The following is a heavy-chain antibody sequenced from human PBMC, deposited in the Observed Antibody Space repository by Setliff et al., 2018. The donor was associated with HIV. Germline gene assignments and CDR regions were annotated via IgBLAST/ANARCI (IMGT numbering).Heavy chain of an antibody. V-gene: IGHV4-4*09. CDR3: ARHPREEPQRNYKFDS. CDR2: IYSTGYT. CDR1: GGSISNYY. J-gene: IGHJ4*02. Sequence: SETLSLTCTVSGGSISNYYWSWIRQPPGKGLEWIGYIYSTGYTNYRPSLKTRATISLDTSKSQFSLRLTSVTATDTAIYYCARHPREEPQRNYKFDSWGQGTLVTVSS. D-gene: IGHD1-7*01.